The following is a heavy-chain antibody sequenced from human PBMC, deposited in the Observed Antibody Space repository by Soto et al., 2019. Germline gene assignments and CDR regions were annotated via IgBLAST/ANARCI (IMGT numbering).Heavy chain of an antibody. V-gene: IGHV3-23*01. J-gene: IGHJ4*02. CDR1: GFTFSSYA. D-gene: IGHD3-9*01. CDR2: ISGSGGST. CDR3: AKNNVRRYCDWLLYYFDY. Sequence: GGSLRLSCAASGFTFSSYAMSWVRQAPGKGLEWVSAISGSGGSTYYADSGTGGFTISRDNSKNTGYQHMNSLRAEDTAVYYCAKNNVRRYCDWLLYYFDYWGQGTLVTVSS.